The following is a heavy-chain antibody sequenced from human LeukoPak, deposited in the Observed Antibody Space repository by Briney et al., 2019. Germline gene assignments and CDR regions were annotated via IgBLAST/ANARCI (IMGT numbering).Heavy chain of an antibody. D-gene: IGHD5-24*01. Sequence: GGSLRLSCAASGFIFSNYDLHWVRQAPGKGLEWVANIKQDGSKKSYVDSVKGRFTISRDNAKNSLYLQMNSLRAEDTAIYYCTRVGYIDEGIDYWGQGTLVTVSS. CDR1: GFIFSNYD. J-gene: IGHJ4*02. V-gene: IGHV3-7*04. CDR3: TRVGYIDEGIDY. CDR2: IKQDGSKK.